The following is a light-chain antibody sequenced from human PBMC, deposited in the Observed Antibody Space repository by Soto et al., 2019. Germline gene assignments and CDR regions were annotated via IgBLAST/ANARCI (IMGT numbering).Light chain of an antibody. V-gene: IGKV3-11*01. CDR2: DAS. CDR1: QTVNTY. CDR3: QQRINWPLT. Sequence: EIVLTQSPATLSLSPGERATLSCRASQTVNTYLAWYQQKPGQAPRLLIYDASNRATDIPARFSGSGSGTGFTLTISCLKPEDFAVYDCQQRINWPLTFGGGTKVDIK. J-gene: IGKJ4*01.